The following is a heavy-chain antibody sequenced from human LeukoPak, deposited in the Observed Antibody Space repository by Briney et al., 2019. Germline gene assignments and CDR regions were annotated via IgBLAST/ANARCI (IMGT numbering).Heavy chain of an antibody. J-gene: IGHJ4*02. CDR2: MNPNSGNT. Sequence: ASVKVSCKASGYTFTSYDINWVRQATGQGLEWMGWMNPNSGNTGYAQKFQGRVTMTRDTSISTAYMELSRLRSDDTAVYYCARTTFRGDGYSYGGAPAYWGQGTLVTVSS. CDR3: ARTTFRGDGYSYGGAPAY. CDR1: GYTFTSYD. V-gene: IGHV1-8*01. D-gene: IGHD5-18*01.